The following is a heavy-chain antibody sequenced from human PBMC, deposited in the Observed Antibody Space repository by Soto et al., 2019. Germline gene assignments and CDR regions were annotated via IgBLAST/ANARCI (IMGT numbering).Heavy chain of an antibody. CDR3: ASSDCTNGVCYAGYYYMDV. V-gene: IGHV4-39*01. J-gene: IGHJ6*03. Sequence: PSETLSLTCTVSGGSISSSSYYWGWIRQPPGKGLEWIGSIYYSGSTYYNPSLKSRVTISVDTSKHQFSLKLSSVTAADTAVYYCASSDCTNGVCYAGYYYMDVWGKGTTVTVS. CDR2: IYYSGST. CDR1: GGSISSSSYY. D-gene: IGHD2-8*01.